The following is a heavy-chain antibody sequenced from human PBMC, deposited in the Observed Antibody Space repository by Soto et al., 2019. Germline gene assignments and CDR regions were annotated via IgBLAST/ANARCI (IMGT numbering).Heavy chain of an antibody. CDR2: IYYSGST. CDR1: GGSISSYY. J-gene: IGHJ3*02. D-gene: IGHD4-17*01. Sequence: SETLSLTCTVSGGSISSYYWSWIRQPPGKGLEWIGYIYYSGSTNYNPSLKSRVTISVDTSKNQFSLKLSSVTAADTAVYYCARDKTDYENAFDIWGQGTMVTVSS. V-gene: IGHV4-59*01. CDR3: ARDKTDYENAFDI.